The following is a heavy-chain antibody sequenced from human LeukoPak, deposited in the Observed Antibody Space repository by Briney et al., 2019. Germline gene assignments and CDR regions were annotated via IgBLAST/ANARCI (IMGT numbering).Heavy chain of an antibody. CDR2: ISGSGGTT. Sequence: GGSLRLSCAASGFTFDTYAMNWVRQAPGKGLEWVSGISGSGGTTYYADSVKGRSTISRDSSTNTLYLQMNSLRTEDTAVYYCARSYPTGSHYSSYYWGQGTLVTVSS. D-gene: IGHD1-26*01. CDR1: GFTFDTYA. CDR3: ARSYPTGSHYSSYY. V-gene: IGHV3-23*01. J-gene: IGHJ4*02.